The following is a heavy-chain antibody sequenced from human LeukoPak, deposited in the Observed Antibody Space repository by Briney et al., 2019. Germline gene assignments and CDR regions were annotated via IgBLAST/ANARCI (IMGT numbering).Heavy chain of an antibody. CDR3: AREYCSGGSCYSDAFDI. V-gene: IGHV3-21*01. CDR2: ISSSSSYI. J-gene: IGHJ3*02. D-gene: IGHD2-15*01. CDR1: GFTFGDYA. Sequence: GGSLRLSCTASGFTFGDYAMSWFRQAPGKGLEWVSSISSSSSYIYYADSVKGRFTISRDNAKNSLYLQMNSLRAEDTAVYYCAREYCSGGSCYSDAFDIWGQGTMVTVSS.